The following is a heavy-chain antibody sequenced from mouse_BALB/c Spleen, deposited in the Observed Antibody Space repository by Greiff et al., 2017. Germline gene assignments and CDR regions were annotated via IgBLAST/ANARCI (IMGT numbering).Heavy chain of an antibody. CDR1: GYSITSDYA. CDR3: ASETARATFAY. V-gene: IGHV3-2*02. CDR2: ISYSGST. D-gene: IGHD3-2*01. Sequence: VQLQQSGPGLVKPSQSLSLTCTVTGYSITSDYAWNWIRQFPGNKLEWMGYISYSGSTSYNPSLKSLISITRDTSKNQFFLQLNSVTTEDTATYYCASETARATFAYWGQGTLVTVSA. J-gene: IGHJ3*01.